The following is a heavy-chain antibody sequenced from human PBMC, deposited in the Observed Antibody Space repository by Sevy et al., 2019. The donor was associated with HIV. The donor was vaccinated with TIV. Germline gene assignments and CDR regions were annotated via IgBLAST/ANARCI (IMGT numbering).Heavy chain of an antibody. Sequence: SETPSLTCAVSGYSISSGYYWGWIRQPPGKGLEWIGSIYHSGSTYYNPSLKSRVTISVDTSKNQFSLKLSSVTAADTAVYYCARQEEKWGGPFDIWGQGTMVTVSS. D-gene: IGHD1-26*01. V-gene: IGHV4-38-2*01. CDR1: GYSISSGYY. CDR3: ARQEEKWGGPFDI. CDR2: IYHSGST. J-gene: IGHJ3*02.